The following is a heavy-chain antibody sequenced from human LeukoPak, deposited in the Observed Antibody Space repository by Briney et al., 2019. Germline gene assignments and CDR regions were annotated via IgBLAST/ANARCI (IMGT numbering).Heavy chain of an antibody. CDR2: ISGSGDST. V-gene: IGHV3-23*01. D-gene: IGHD1-1*01. Sequence: QSGGSLRLSCAVSGFIFSSYGMSWVRQAPGKGLEWVSAISGSGDSTYYADSVKGRFTISRDNSKNTLYLQMNSLRAEDTAVYYCAKDLLTTSWFDPWGQGTLVTVSS. CDR1: GFIFSSYG. CDR3: AKDLLTTSWFDP. J-gene: IGHJ5*02.